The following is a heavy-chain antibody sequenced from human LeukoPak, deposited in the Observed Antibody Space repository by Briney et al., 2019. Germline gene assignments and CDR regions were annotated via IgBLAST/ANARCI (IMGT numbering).Heavy chain of an antibody. J-gene: IGHJ1*01. V-gene: IGHV1-2*02. CDR1: GYTFTGYY. CDR2: INPNSGGT. D-gene: IGHD4-23*01. CDR3: ARRAPIYGGNYAEYFQH. Sequence: ASVKVSCKASGYTFTGYYMHWVRQAPGQGLEWMGWINPNSGGTNYAQKFQGRVTMTRDTSISTAYMELSRLRSDDTAVYYCARRAPIYGGNYAEYFQHWGQGTLVTVSS.